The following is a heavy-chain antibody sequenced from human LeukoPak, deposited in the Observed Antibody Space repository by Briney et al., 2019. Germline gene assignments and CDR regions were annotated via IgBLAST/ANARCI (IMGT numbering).Heavy chain of an antibody. Sequence: ASVKVSCKASGYTLTSYGISWVRQAPGQALEWMGWISAKNGNTNYAQKVQGRVTMTTDTSTSTAYMELRSLRSDDTAVYYCARDTEWEKNPDYFDYWGQGTLVTVSS. V-gene: IGHV1-18*01. CDR2: ISAKNGNT. CDR1: GYTLTSYG. D-gene: IGHD1-26*01. CDR3: ARDTEWEKNPDYFDY. J-gene: IGHJ4*02.